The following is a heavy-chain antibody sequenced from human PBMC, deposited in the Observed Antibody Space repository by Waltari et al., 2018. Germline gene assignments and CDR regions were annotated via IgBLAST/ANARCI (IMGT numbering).Heavy chain of an antibody. J-gene: IGHJ5*02. CDR1: GFTFSSYA. CDR2: ISYDGSNK. D-gene: IGHD3-22*01. CDR3: AREAYYYDSSGYNWFDP. V-gene: IGHV3-30*01. Sequence: QVQLVESGGGVVQPGRSLRLSCAASGFTFSSYAMHCVRQATGKGLEWLAFISYDGSNKYYADSVKGRFTISRDNSKNTLYLQMNSLRAEDTAVYYCAREAYYYDSSGYNWFDPWGQGTLVTVSS.